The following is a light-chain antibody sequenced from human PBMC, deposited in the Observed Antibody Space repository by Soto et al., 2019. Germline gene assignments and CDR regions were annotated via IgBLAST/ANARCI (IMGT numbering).Light chain of an antibody. Sequence: DIQMTQSPSFLSASVGDRVTITCRASQSISNFLNWYQQKPGKAPKVLIYAASSLQSGVPERFSGSGSGTDFTLTISSLQPEDVATYYCQQSYSTPLTFGGGTKVEIK. J-gene: IGKJ4*01. V-gene: IGKV1-39*01. CDR1: QSISNF. CDR3: QQSYSTPLT. CDR2: AAS.